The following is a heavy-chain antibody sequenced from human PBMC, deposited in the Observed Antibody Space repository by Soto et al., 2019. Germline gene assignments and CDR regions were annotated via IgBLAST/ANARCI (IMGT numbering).Heavy chain of an antibody. CDR3: ARLVAATVTTGYYYYYGMDV. D-gene: IGHD4-17*01. V-gene: IGHV5-51*01. J-gene: IGHJ6*02. CDR1: GYSFTSYW. Sequence: PGESLKISCKGSGYSFTSYWIGWVRQMPGKGLEWMGIIYPGDSYTRYSPSFQGQVTISADKSISTAYLQWSSLKASDTAMYYCARLVAATVTTGYYYYYGMDVWGQGTTVTVSS. CDR2: IYPGDSYT.